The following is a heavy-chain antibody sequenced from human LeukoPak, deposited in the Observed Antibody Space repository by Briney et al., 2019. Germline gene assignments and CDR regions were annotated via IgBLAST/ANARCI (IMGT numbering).Heavy chain of an antibody. D-gene: IGHD2-2*01. Sequence: PSETLSLTCAVSGYSISSDNWWGWIRQPPGRGLEWIGYIYYSGSTYYNPSLKSRVTMSIDTSKNQFSLKLSSVTAVDTAVYYCARDGRGYCSSTSCYEVDSWGQGTLVTVSS. CDR2: IYYSGST. J-gene: IGHJ4*02. CDR1: GYSISSDNW. CDR3: ARDGRGYCSSTSCYEVDS. V-gene: IGHV4-28*03.